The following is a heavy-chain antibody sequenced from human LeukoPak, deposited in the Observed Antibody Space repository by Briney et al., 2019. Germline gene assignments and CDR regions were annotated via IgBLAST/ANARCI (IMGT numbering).Heavy chain of an antibody. J-gene: IGHJ6*02. CDR2: IYYSGTT. CDR1: GGSISGYY. CDR3: ARSPPGDYGSGEDGMDV. D-gene: IGHD3-10*01. Sequence: SETLSLTCTVSGGSISGYYWSWIRQPPGKGLEWIGYIYYSGTTNYNPSLKSRVTISVDTSKNQFSLKLSSVTAADTAVYFCARSPPGDYGSGEDGMDVWGQGTTVTVSS. V-gene: IGHV4-59*01.